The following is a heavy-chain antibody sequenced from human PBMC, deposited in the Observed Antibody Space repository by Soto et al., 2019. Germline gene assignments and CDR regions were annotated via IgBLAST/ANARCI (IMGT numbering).Heavy chain of an antibody. Sequence: SVRVSCKASGGTFSSYAISWVRQAPGQGLEWMGGIIPIFGTANYAQKFQGRVTITADESTSTAYMELSSLRSEDTAVYYCARDSPYYYDSSGPFDIWGQGTMVTVPS. V-gene: IGHV1-69*13. CDR1: GGTFSSYA. D-gene: IGHD3-22*01. CDR3: ARDSPYYYDSSGPFDI. CDR2: IIPIFGTA. J-gene: IGHJ3*02.